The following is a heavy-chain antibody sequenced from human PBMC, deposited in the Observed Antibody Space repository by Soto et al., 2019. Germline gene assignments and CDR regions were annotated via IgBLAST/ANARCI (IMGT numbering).Heavy chain of an antibody. Sequence: QVQLVQSGAEVKKPGSSVKVSCKASGGTFSSYTISWVRQAPGQGLEWMGRIIPILGIANYAQKFQGRVTITADKSTSTGYMQLGSLRYEDTAVYYCAREAYGSSDYYFGCWGQGTLVTVSS. V-gene: IGHV1-69*08. CDR3: AREAYGSSDYYFGC. D-gene: IGHD6-13*01. CDR1: GGTFSSYT. J-gene: IGHJ4*02. CDR2: IIPILGIA.